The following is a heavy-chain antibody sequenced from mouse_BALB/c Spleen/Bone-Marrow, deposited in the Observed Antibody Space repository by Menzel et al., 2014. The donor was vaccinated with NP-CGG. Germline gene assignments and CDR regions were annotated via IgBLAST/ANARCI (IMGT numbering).Heavy chain of an antibody. Sequence: EVHLVESGGGSVQPGGSLKLSCAASGFTFSSYTMSWVRQTPEKRLEWVAYISNGGGSTYYPDTVKGRFTISRDYAKNTLYLQMSSLKSEDTAMYYCARQIYFPYFDYWGQGTTLTVSS. CDR1: GFTFSSYT. D-gene: IGHD2-1*01. CDR3: ARQIYFPYFDY. V-gene: IGHV5-12-2*01. CDR2: ISNGGGST. J-gene: IGHJ2*01.